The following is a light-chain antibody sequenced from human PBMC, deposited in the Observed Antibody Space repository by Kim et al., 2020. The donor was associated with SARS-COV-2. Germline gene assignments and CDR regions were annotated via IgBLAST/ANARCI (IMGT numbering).Light chain of an antibody. V-gene: IGLV2-23*02. J-gene: IGLJ2*01. CDR3: RSYAGSSTVI. Sequence: QSVVTQPASVSGSPGRSITISCTGCSSNLGNYNLVSWYQQHPGRAPKLLIYNVSERPSGVSNRFSGSKSGNTASLTISGLQAEDEADYYCRSYAGSSTVIFGGGTKVTVL. CDR1: SSNLGNYNL. CDR2: NVS.